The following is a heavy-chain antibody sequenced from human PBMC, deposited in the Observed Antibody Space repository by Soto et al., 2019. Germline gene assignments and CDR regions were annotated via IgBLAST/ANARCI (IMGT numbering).Heavy chain of an antibody. CDR2: IYYSGST. Sequence: TLSLTWPFSGCTLTSGCYYLSWLSPHPGKGLEWIGYIYYSGSTYYNPSLKSRVTISVDTSKNQFSLKLSSVTAADTAVYYCARVPLGYCTNGVCAYFDYWGQGNLVTVS. CDR1: GCTLTSGCYY. CDR3: ARVPLGYCTNGVCAYFDY. V-gene: IGHV4-31*02. J-gene: IGHJ4*02. D-gene: IGHD2-8*01.